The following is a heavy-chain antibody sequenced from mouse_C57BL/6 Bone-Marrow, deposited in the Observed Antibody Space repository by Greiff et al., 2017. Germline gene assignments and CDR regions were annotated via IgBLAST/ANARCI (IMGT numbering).Heavy chain of an antibody. Sequence: QVQLQQSGAELVRPGASVKLSCKASGYTFTDYYINWVKQRPGQGLEWIARIYPGSGNTYYNEKFKGKATLTAEKSSSTAYMQLSSLTSEDSAVYFCGRYAAGIDYAYAMDYWGQGTSVTVSS. J-gene: IGHJ4*01. CDR3: GRYAAGIDYAYAMDY. CDR2: IYPGSGNT. V-gene: IGHV1-76*01. D-gene: IGHD2-4*01. CDR1: GYTFTDYY.